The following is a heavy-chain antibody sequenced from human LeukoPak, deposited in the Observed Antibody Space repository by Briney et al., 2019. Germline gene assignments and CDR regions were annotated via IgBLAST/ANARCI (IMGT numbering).Heavy chain of an antibody. D-gene: IGHD3-22*01. Sequence: SETLSLTCTVSGGSISSYYWSWIRQPPGKGLEWIGYIYYSGRTNYNPSLKSRVTISVDTSKNQFSLKLSSVTAADTAVYYCARVRYYDSSGYYWSGVHAFDIWGQGTMVTVSS. CDR3: ARVRYYDSSGYYWSGVHAFDI. J-gene: IGHJ3*02. CDR2: IYYSGRT. V-gene: IGHV4-59*01. CDR1: GGSISSYY.